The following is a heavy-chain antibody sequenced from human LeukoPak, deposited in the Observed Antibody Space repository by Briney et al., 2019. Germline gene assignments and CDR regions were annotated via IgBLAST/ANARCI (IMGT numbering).Heavy chain of an antibody. Sequence: ASVKVSCKASGYTFTSYDISWVRQAPGQGLEWMGWISAYNGNTNYAQKLQGRVTMTTDTSTSTAYMELRSLRSDDTAVYYCARPYSSGWDKEYYFDYWGQGTLVTVSS. V-gene: IGHV1-18*01. CDR2: ISAYNGNT. CDR3: ARPYSSGWDKEYYFDY. D-gene: IGHD6-19*01. J-gene: IGHJ4*02. CDR1: GYTFTSYD.